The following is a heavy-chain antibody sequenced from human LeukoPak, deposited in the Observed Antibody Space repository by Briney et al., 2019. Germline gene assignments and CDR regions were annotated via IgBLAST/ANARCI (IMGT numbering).Heavy chain of an antibody. CDR2: INPNSGGT. D-gene: IGHD3-9*01. V-gene: IGHV1-2*06. Sequence: PWASVKVSCKASGYTFTGYYMHWVRQAPGQGLEWMGRINPNSGGTNYAQKFQGRVTMTRDTSISTAYMELSRLRSDDTAVYYCVLLPFRYYDILTGSYYYYGMDVWGQGTTVTVSS. CDR1: GYTFTGYY. J-gene: IGHJ6*02. CDR3: VLLPFRYYDILTGSYYYYGMDV.